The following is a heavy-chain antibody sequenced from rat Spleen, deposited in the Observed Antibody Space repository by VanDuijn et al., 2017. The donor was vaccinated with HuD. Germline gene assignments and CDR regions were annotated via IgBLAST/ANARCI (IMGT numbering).Heavy chain of an antibody. V-gene: IGHV5-25*01. CDR3: ARRLPFDY. Sequence: EVQLVESGGGLVQPGRSMRLSCAASGFNFSSYYMAWVRQAPTKGLEWVASIDTGGSSTYYRDSVKGRFTISRDNAKSTLYLQMDSLRSEDTATYYCARRLPFDYWGQGVMVTVSS. CDR2: IDTGGSST. J-gene: IGHJ2*01. CDR1: GFNFSSYY.